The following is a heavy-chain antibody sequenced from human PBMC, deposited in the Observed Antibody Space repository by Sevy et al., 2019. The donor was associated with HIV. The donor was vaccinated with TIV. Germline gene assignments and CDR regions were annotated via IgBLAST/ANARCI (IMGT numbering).Heavy chain of an antibody. J-gene: IGHJ5*02. D-gene: IGHD5-12*01. CDR1: RGSISAYY. CDR2: IYYTGST. V-gene: IGHV4-59*01. Sequence: SETLSLTCTVSRGSISAYYWSWIRQPPGKALEYIGYIYYTGSTNYNPSLKSRVTISVDTSKNEFSLKLTSVTAADTAVYYCARAPRVLSGDNSLNWFDPWGQGTLVTVSS. CDR3: ARAPRVLSGDNSLNWFDP.